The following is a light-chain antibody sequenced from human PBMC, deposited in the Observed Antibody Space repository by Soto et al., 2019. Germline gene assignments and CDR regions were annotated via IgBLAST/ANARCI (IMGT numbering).Light chain of an antibody. CDR1: QSVSNN. CDR3: QQYNIWPPWT. J-gene: IGKJ1*01. Sequence: DIVLTQSPATLSFSLGERATLSCRPSQSVSNNLAWYQQRPGQAPRLLIYGASTRATGVPARFSGSGSGTDFTLTISSLQSEDFAVYYCQQYNIWPPWTFGQGTKVDIK. V-gene: IGKV3-15*01. CDR2: GAS.